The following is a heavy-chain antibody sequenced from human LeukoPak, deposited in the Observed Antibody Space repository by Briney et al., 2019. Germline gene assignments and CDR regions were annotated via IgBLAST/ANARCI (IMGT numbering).Heavy chain of an antibody. D-gene: IGHD3-22*01. V-gene: IGHV3-30*18. CDR2: ISYDGSNK. Sequence: GRSLRLSCAASGFTFSSYGMHWVRQAPGKGLEWVAVISYDGSNKYYADSVKGRFTISRDNSKNTLYLQMNSLRAEDTAVYYCAKVFYYEGGLYMDFWGKGTTVTVPS. CDR3: AKVFYYEGGLYMDF. J-gene: IGHJ6*03. CDR1: GFTFSSYG.